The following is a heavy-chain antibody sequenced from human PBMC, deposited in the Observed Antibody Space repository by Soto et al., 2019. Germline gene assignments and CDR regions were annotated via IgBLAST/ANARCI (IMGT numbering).Heavy chain of an antibody. J-gene: IGHJ6*02. CDR1: GLTFSSYG. CDR3: AKSTTAEYYYYGMDV. D-gene: IGHD4-4*01. CDR2: ISYDGSNK. Sequence: QVYLVESGGGVVQPGRSLRLSCAASGLTFSSYGMHWVRQAPGKGLEWVAVISYDGSNKYYADSVKGRFTISRDNSKNTVYMQMNSLRAEDTAVYYCAKSTTAEYYYYGMDVWGQGTTVNVSS. V-gene: IGHV3-30*18.